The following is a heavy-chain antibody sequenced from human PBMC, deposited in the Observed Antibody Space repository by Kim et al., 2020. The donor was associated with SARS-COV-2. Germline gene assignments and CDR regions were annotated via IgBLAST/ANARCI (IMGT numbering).Heavy chain of an antibody. CDR2: SSAM. CDR3: ARSAGVDY. J-gene: IGHJ4*02. Sequence: SSAMYYADSVEGRFTISRDNAKNSLYLQMKSLRDEDTAVYFWARSAGVDYWGQGTLVTVSS. D-gene: IGHD6-19*01. V-gene: IGHV3-48*02.